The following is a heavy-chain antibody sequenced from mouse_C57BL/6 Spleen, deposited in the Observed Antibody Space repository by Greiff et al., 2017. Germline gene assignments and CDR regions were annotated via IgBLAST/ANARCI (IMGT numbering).Heavy chain of an antibody. V-gene: IGHV3-6*01. J-gene: IGHJ1*03. D-gene: IGHD2-4*01. Sequence: EVKLLESGPGLVKPSQSLSLTCSFTGYSITSGYYWNWIRPFPGNQLEWMGYISYDGSTNYNPSLKNRISITRDTSKNQFCLKLNPVSTEDTDTYDGERGITTVEGYYDVWGTGTTVTVSS. CDR3: ERGITTVEGYYDV. CDR1: GYSITSGYY. CDR2: ISYDGST.